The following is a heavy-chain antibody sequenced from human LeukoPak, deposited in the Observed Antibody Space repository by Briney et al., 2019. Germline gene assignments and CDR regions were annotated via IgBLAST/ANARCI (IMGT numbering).Heavy chain of an antibody. J-gene: IGHJ3*01. V-gene: IGHV4-59*01. D-gene: IGHD2-21*01. CDR2: IYYSGNT. CDR1: GGSISSYY. Sequence: KTSETLSLTCTVSGGSISSYYWSWIRQPPGKGLEWIGYIYYSGNTNYNPSLKSRVTISVDTSKNQFSLRLSSVTAADTAVYYCARSYCGGGCCGAFDLWGQGTMVTVSS. CDR3: ARSYCGGGCCGAFDL.